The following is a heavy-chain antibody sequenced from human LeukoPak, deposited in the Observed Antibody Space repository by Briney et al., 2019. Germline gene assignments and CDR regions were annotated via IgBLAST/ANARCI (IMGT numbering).Heavy chain of an antibody. CDR1: GFTFSSYG. D-gene: IGHD3-10*02. CDR3: AKEELRRITMWGYMDV. CDR2: IRYDGSKK. J-gene: IGHJ6*03. V-gene: IGHV3-30*02. Sequence: GGSLRLSCAASGFTFSSYGMHWVRQAPGKGLEWVAFIRYDGSKKYYTDSVRGRFTISRDNSKNTLYLQMNSLSAEDTAFYYCAKEELRRITMWGYMDVWGKGTTVTISS.